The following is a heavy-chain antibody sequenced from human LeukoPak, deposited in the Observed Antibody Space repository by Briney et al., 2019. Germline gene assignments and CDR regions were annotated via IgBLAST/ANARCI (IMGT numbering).Heavy chain of an antibody. D-gene: IGHD3-16*01. CDR2: IDGDGTTA. CDR1: GFTFSNYW. J-gene: IGHJ6*03. V-gene: IGHV3-74*01. Sequence: GGSLRLSCAASGFTFSNYWMHWVRQAPGKGLVWVSRIDGDGTTANYAESVKGRFTISRDNANNTLYLQINSLSAEDTAVYYCYVHHYYYYMDVWGKGTTVTVSS. CDR3: YVHHYYYYMDV.